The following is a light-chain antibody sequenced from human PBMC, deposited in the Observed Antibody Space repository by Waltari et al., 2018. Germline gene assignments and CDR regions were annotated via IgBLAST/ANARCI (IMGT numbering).Light chain of an antibody. CDR1: QSISSY. V-gene: IGKV1-39*01. J-gene: IGKJ3*01. Sequence: DIQMTQSPSSLSASVGDRVTITCRASQSISSYLNWYQQKPGKAPKLLIYAASSLQSGVPSRFSGSGSGTDFTLTISSLQPEDFATYYCQQSYSTLPLFTFGPWTKVDIK. CDR3: QQSYSTLPLFT. CDR2: AAS.